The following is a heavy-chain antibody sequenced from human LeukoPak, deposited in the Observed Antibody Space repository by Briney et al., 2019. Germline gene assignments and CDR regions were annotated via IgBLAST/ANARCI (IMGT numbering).Heavy chain of an antibody. D-gene: IGHD1-26*01. CDR3: ARGGASSIPLDY. CDR2: ISNSGST. CDR1: GFTFSSYS. Sequence: GSLRLSCAASGFTFSSYSMNWVRQAPGKGPEWIGHISNSGSTYYSPSLSSRVTISLDTSKNQFSLKLRSVTAADTAVYYCARGGASSIPLDYWGRGTLVTVSS. J-gene: IGHJ4*02. V-gene: IGHV4-59*01.